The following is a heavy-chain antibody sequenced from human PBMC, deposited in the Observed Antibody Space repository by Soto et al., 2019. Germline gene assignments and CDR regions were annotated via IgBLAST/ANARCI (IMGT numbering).Heavy chain of an antibody. CDR2: ISPYSGNT. CDR3: ARDKQERLFYYYYGLDV. J-gene: IGHJ6*02. D-gene: IGHD1-1*01. V-gene: IGHV1-18*04. CDR1: GYTFTSHN. Sequence: QVQLVQSGPEMKWPGASVKVSCQASGYTFTSHNISWVRKAPGQGLEWMGWISPYSGNTDYAQNLQGRVTMTTDTLTSTAYRELRSLRSDGAAVYYCARDKQERLFYYYYGLDVWGQGTTVTVSS.